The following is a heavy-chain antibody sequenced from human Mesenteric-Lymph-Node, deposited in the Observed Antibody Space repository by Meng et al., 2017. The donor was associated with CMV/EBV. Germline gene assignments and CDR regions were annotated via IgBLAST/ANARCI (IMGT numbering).Heavy chain of an antibody. V-gene: IGHV6-1*01. CDR2: TYYRSKWYN. CDR3: ARDPGWELPPFWFDP. D-gene: IGHD1-26*01. Sequence: VSSNSAAWNWIRQSPSRGLEWLGRTYYRSKWYNDYAVSVKSRITINPDTSKNQFSLQLNSVTPEDTAVYYCARDPGWELPPFWFDPWGQGTLVTVSS. J-gene: IGHJ5*02. CDR1: VSSNSAA.